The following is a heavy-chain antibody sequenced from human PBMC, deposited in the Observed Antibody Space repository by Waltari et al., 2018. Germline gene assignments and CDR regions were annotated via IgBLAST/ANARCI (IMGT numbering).Heavy chain of an antibody. D-gene: IGHD3-3*01. CDR3: AKPNLRGPFGVVTLDY. CDR2: ISGSGGST. Sequence: EVQLLESGGGLVQPGGSLRLSCAASGFTFSSHALSWVRQAPGKGLEWVSAISGSGGSTYYADSVKGRFTISRDNSKNTLYLQMNSPRAEDTAVYYCAKPNLRGPFGVVTLDYWGQGTLVTVSS. V-gene: IGHV3-23*01. CDR1: GFTFSSHA. J-gene: IGHJ4*02.